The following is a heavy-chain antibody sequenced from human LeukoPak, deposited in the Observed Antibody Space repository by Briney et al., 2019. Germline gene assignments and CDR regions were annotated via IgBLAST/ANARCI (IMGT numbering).Heavy chain of an antibody. J-gene: IGHJ6*04. Sequence: SETLSLTCAVYGGFFSGYYWNWIRQPPGKGLEWIGESNHSGGTNYNPSLKSRVTISVDTSKNQFSLKLSSVTAADTAVYYCARGLPAMYNYDFWSGPPDVWGKGTTVTVSS. CDR2: SNHSGGT. V-gene: IGHV4-34*01. CDR3: ARGLPAMYNYDFWSGPPDV. CDR1: GGFFSGYY. D-gene: IGHD3-3*01.